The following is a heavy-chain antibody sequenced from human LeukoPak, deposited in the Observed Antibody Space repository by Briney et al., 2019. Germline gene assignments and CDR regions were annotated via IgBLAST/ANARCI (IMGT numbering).Heavy chain of an antibody. D-gene: IGHD6-19*01. Sequence: GGSLRLSCAASGFTVSSNYMSWVRQAPGKGLEWVSVIYSGGSTYYADSVKGRFTISRDNSKSTLYIQMNSLRAEDTAVYYCARAQCLSSGCGFDPWGQGTLVTVSA. CDR1: GFTVSSNY. J-gene: IGHJ5*02. V-gene: IGHV3-53*01. CDR3: ARAQCLSSGCGFDP. CDR2: IYSGGST.